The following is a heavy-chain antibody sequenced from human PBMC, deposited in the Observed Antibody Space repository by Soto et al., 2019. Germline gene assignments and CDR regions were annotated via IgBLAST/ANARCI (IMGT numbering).Heavy chain of an antibody. CDR2: IYFGGNT. D-gene: IGHD1-26*01. CDR1: GDSIMGRRFW. Sequence: PSETLSLTCGVSGDSIMGRRFWWGWIRQTPGRGLEWVGSIYFGGNTYYNPSLKSRVTISPYMSRNQFSLELDSVTAADTAVYYCARRWGGVFDSRGQGTMVTVSS. V-gene: IGHV4-39*01. J-gene: IGHJ3*02. CDR3: ARRWGGVFDS.